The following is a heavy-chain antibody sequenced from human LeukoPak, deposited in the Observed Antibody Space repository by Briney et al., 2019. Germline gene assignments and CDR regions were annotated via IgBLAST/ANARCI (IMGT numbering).Heavy chain of an antibody. D-gene: IGHD3-22*01. CDR1: GGSISSYY. CDR3: ARLYYDSSKPFFDY. Sequence: PSETLSLTCTVSGGSISSYYWSWIRQPPGKGLEWIGYIYYSGSTNYNPSLKSRVTISVDTSKNQFSLKLSSVTAADTAVYYCARLYYDSSKPFFDYWGQGTLVTVSS. CDR2: IYYSGST. J-gene: IGHJ4*02. V-gene: IGHV4-59*08.